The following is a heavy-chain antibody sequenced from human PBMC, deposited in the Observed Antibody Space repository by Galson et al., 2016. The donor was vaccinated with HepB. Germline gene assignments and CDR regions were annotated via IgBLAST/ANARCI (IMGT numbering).Heavy chain of an antibody. CDR2: MRPAGDK. CDR3: ASGPHWNHAY. V-gene: IGHV3-13*01. D-gene: IGHD1-1*01. Sequence: SLRLSCAISGFTFNDYDMHWVRQGTGESLEWVANMRPAGDKYYPGSVKGRLTVSRESAKNSFYLQTDSLRAGDSGVYYCASGPHWNHAYWGQGTLVTVSS. J-gene: IGHJ4*02. CDR1: GFTFNDYD.